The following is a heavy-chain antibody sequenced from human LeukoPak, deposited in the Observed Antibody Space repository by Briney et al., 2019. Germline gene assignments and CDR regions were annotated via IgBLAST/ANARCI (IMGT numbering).Heavy chain of an antibody. V-gene: IGHV3-48*04. D-gene: IGHD1-7*01. CDR2: ISSSGSTI. J-gene: IGHJ4*02. CDR1: AFTFDDYR. CDR3: AKNYRDKDY. Sequence: GGSLSLSCAASAFTFDDYRMIWHPHAPGKGLEWVSYISSSGSTINYAESVKGRFTISRDNAKNSLYMQMNSLRAEDTAVYYCAKNYRDKDYWGQRTMVTVSS.